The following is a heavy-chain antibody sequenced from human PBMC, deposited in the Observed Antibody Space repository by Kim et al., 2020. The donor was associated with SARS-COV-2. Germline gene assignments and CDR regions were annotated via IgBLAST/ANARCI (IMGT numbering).Heavy chain of an antibody. CDR1: GFTFSSYA. V-gene: IGHV3-23*01. CDR3: AKTRGKERYCSGGSCYVFDY. Sequence: GGSLRLSCAASGFTFSSYAMSWVRQAPGKGLEWVSAISGSGGSTYYADSVKGRFTISRDNSKNTLYLQMNSLRAEDTAVYYCAKTRGKERYCSGGSCYVFDYWGQGTLVTVSS. CDR2: ISGSGGST. D-gene: IGHD2-15*01. J-gene: IGHJ4*02.